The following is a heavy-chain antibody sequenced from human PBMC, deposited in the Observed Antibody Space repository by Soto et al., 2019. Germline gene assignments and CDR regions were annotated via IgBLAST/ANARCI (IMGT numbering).Heavy chain of an antibody. Sequence: LSLTCTVSGGSISNKRYYWGWIRQPPGKGLEWIGSIHYSGSTYDNPSLKSRVTISVDTSKNHLSLKLKAVTAADKAAYYCARPASLGYCTPTSSDLLSWFDAWGQGTKVTVYS. V-gene: IGHV4-39*02. CDR1: GGSISNKRYY. CDR3: ARPASLGYCTPTSSDLLSWFDA. J-gene: IGHJ5*02. CDR2: IHYSGST. D-gene: IGHD2-8*01.